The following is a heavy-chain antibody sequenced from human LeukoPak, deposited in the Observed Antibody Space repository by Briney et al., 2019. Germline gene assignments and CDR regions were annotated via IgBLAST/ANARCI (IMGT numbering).Heavy chain of an antibody. CDR1: GGSISSYY. Sequence: PSETLSLTCTVSGGSISSYYWSWIRQPPGKGLEWIGYIYYSGSTNYNPSLKSRATISVDTSKNQFSLRLSSVTAADTAVYYCAFWSGYPRGAFDIWGQGTMVTVSS. V-gene: IGHV4-59*01. CDR3: AFWSGYPRGAFDI. J-gene: IGHJ3*02. CDR2: IYYSGST. D-gene: IGHD3-3*01.